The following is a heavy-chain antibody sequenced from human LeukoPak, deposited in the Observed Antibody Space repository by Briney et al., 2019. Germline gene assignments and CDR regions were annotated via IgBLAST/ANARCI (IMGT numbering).Heavy chain of an antibody. V-gene: IGHV1-8*01. J-gene: IGHJ4*02. D-gene: IGHD4-17*01. CDR1: GYTFTSYD. Sequence: PGASVKVSCKASGYTFTSYDINWVRQATGRGREWMGWMNPNSGNTNYAQKLQGRVTMTIDTTTSTAYMELRSLRSDDTAVYYCARDLSLYGDYHPGALLRYWGQGTLVTVSS. CDR3: ARDLSLYGDYHPGALLRY. CDR2: MNPNSGNT.